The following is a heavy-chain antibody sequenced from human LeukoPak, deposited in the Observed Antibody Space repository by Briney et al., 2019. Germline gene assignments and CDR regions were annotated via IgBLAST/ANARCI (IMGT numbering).Heavy chain of an antibody. CDR1: GGSFSDYY. CDR2: INHSGST. CDR3: APAPYYYDNSGYY. D-gene: IGHD3-22*01. V-gene: IGHV4-34*01. J-gene: IGHJ4*02. Sequence: SETLSLTCAVYGGSFSDYYWSWIRQPPGKGLEWIGEINHSGSTNYNPSLKSRVTISVDTSKNQFSLKLSSVTAEDTAVYYCAPAPYYYDNSGYYWGQGTLVTVSS.